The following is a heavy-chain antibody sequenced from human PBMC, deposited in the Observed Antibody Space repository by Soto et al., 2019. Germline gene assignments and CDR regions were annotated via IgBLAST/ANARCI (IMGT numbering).Heavy chain of an antibody. CDR2: IYPGDSDT. D-gene: IGHD6-19*01. Sequence: GESLKISCKGSGYSFTTFWIGWVRQMPGKGLEWMGIIYPGDSDTIYSPSFQGQVTISADKSINTAYLQWSSLKASDTAMYYCARLAVAGDYYYYYYMDVWGKGTTVTVSS. CDR3: ARLAVAGDYYYYYYMDV. J-gene: IGHJ6*03. CDR1: GYSFTTFW. V-gene: IGHV5-51*01.